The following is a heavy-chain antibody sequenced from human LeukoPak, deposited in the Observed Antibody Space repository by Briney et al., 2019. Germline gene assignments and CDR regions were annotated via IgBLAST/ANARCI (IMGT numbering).Heavy chain of an antibody. V-gene: IGHV3-21*01. CDR1: GFTFSSYS. Sequence: GGSLRLSCAASGFTFSSYSMNWVRQAPGKGLEWVSSISSSSSYIYYADSVKGRFTISRDNAKNSLYLQMNSLRAEDTAVYYCARVRAGTTPSSSWYYFDYWGQGTLVTVSS. CDR3: ARVRAGTTPSSSWYYFDY. J-gene: IGHJ4*02. D-gene: IGHD6-13*01. CDR2: ISSSSSYI.